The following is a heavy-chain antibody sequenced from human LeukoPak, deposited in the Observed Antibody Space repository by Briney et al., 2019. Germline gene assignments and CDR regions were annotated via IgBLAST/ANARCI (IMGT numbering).Heavy chain of an antibody. CDR1: GGSISSYY. V-gene: IGHV4-59*01. CDR3: ARDARDQWLVGINWFDP. J-gene: IGHJ5*02. D-gene: IGHD6-19*01. Sequence: SETLSLTCTVSGGSISSYYWSWIRQPPGKGLKWIGYIYYSGSTNYNPSLKSRVTISVDTSKNQFSLKLSSVTAADTAVYYCARDARDQWLVGINWFDPWGQGTLVTVSS. CDR2: IYYSGST.